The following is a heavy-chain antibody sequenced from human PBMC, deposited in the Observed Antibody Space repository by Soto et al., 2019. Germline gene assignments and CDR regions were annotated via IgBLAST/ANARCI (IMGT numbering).Heavy chain of an antibody. D-gene: IGHD6-13*01. Sequence: PAETLSLTGAVSGVAISTSNWWSWVRQPPGKGLEWIGEIYHSGSTNSNPSLKRRVTISVDKSKTQFSLKLSSVTAADTAVYYCARVIAAAGTSNWFDPWGQGTQVTVSS. V-gene: IGHV4-4*02. CDR3: ARVIAAAGTSNWFDP. CDR1: GVAISTSNW. J-gene: IGHJ5*02. CDR2: IYHSGST.